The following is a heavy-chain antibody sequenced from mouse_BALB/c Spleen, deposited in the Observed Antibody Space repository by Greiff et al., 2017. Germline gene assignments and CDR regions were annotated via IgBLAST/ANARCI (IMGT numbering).Heavy chain of an antibody. J-gene: IGHJ4*01. Sequence: EVQLVESGGGLVQPGGSLRLSCATSGFTFTDYYMSWVRQPPGKALEWLGFIRNKANGYTTEYSASVKGRFTISRDNSQSILYLQMNTLRAEDSATYYCARLAYYRYDGAMDYWGQGTSVTVSS. D-gene: IGHD2-14*01. CDR1: GFTFTDYY. CDR2: IRNKANGYTT. CDR3: ARLAYYRYDGAMDY. V-gene: IGHV7-3*02.